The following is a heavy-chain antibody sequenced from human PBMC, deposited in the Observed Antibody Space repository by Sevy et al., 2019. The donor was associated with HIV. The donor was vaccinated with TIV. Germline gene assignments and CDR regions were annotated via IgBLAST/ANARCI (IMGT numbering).Heavy chain of an antibody. CDR1: GYTFTNYD. CDR2: MNPESGDT. J-gene: IGHJ4*02. CDR3: TTSRPLLYMSSSRPFAY. Sequence: ASVKVSCKASGYTFTNYDINWVRQATGHGLEWMGRMNPESGDTGYAQKFQGRATMTRDTSISTAYMELNSLRSEDSAVYYCTTSRPLLYMSSSRPFAYWGQGTLVTVSS. V-gene: IGHV1-8*02. D-gene: IGHD6-6*01.